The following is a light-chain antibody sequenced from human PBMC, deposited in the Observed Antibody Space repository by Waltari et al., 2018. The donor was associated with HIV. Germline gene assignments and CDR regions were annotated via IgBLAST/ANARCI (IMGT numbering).Light chain of an antibody. CDR3: QQRNRWPPGGPT. CDR2: DAS. V-gene: IGKV3-11*01. J-gene: IGKJ5*01. CDR1: ESVNSY. Sequence: EILLTQSPATLSLSTGETATLSCRASESVNSYLAWYQQKPGEAPRLLIYDASTGAPGIPARFSGTGSATDFTRTISSLEPEDFAVYYCQQRNRWPPGGPTFGQGTRLEI.